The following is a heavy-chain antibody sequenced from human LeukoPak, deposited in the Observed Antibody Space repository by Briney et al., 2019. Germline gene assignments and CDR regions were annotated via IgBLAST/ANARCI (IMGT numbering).Heavy chain of an antibody. Sequence: PGGSLRLSCAASGFTFSSYGMHWVRHAPGKGLEWVAFIRYDGSNKYYADSVKGRFTISRDNSKNTLYLQVNSLRAEDTAVYYCSKGYRGEMGDGYNHDYWGQGTLVTVSS. CDR3: SKGYRGEMGDGYNHDY. CDR1: GFTFSSYG. D-gene: IGHD5-24*01. V-gene: IGHV3-30*02. CDR2: IRYDGSNK. J-gene: IGHJ4*02.